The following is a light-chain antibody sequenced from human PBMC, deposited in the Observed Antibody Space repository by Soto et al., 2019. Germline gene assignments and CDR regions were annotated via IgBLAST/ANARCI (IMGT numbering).Light chain of an antibody. Sequence: QSALTQPASVSGSPGQSITISCTGTSRDVGGYNYVSWYQQHPGKAPKVIIYDVSNRPSGVSNRFSASKFGNTASLTISGLQAEDEGYYYCSSYTGSNTLIYVFGTGTKLTVL. CDR3: SSYTGSNTLIYV. CDR2: DVS. CDR1: SRDVGGYNY. V-gene: IGLV2-14*03. J-gene: IGLJ1*01.